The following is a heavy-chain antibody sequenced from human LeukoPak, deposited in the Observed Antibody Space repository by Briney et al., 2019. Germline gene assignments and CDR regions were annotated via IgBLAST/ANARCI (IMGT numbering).Heavy chain of an antibody. V-gene: IGHV1-18*01. J-gene: IGHJ6*03. CDR1: GYTFTSYG. Sequence: ASVKVSCKASGYTFTSYGISWVRQAPGQGLEWMGWISAYNGNTNYAQKLQGRVTMTTDTSTSTAYMELRSLRSDDTAVYCCARSHPIRPHYYMDVWGKGTTVTISS. CDR3: ARSHPIRPHYYMDV. CDR2: ISAYNGNT. D-gene: IGHD1-1*01.